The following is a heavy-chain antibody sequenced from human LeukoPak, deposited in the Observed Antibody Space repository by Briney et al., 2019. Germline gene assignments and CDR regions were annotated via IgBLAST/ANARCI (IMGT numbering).Heavy chain of an antibody. CDR1: GGTFGGYY. D-gene: IGHD3-22*01. CDR2: INHSGST. Sequence: SETLSLTCAVYGGTFGGYYWTWVRQPPGKGLEWIGEINHSGSTNYNPSLKSRVTISVDTSKNQFSLKLSSVTAADTAVYYCARHDSSGYYYSYFDYWGQGTLVTVSS. CDR3: ARHDSSGYYYSYFDY. J-gene: IGHJ4*02. V-gene: IGHV4-34*01.